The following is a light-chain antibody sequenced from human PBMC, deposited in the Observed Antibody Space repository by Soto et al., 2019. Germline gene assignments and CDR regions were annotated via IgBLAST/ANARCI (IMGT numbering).Light chain of an antibody. V-gene: IGLV1-47*01. J-gene: IGLJ3*02. CDR3: AAWDASLSGHWV. CDR2: RSS. CDR1: NSNIGTNY. Sequence: QSVLPQPPSASWTPGHRVTIACSGGNSNIGTNYVYWYQQLPGTAPKLLIYRSSERPSGVPDRFSASKSGTSGSLAISGLRSEDEADYFCAAWDASLSGHWVFGGGTQLTVL.